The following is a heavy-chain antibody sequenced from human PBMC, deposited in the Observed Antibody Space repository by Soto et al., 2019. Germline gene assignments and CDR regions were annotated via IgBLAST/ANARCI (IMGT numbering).Heavy chain of an antibody. J-gene: IGHJ6*02. V-gene: IGHV5-51*01. CDR3: ARGPYSSSWYGGGYYYGMDV. CDR2: IYPGDSDT. D-gene: IGHD6-13*01. Sequence: PGESLKISCKGSGYSFTSYWIGWVRQMPGKGLEWMGIIYPGDSDTRYSPSFQGQVTISADKSISTAYLQWSSLKASDTAVYYCARGPYSSSWYGGGYYYGMDVWGQGTTVTVSS. CDR1: GYSFTSYW.